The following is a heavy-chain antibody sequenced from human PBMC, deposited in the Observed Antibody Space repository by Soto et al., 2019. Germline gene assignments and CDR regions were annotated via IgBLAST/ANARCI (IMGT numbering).Heavy chain of an antibody. Sequence: QVQLVESGGGVVQPGRSLRLSCAASGFTFSSYGMHWVRQAPGKGLEWVAVISYDGSNKYYADSVKGRFTISRDNSKNTLYLQMNSLRAEDTAVYYCAKDIRHYYGSGEDRDYYYYYGMDVWGQGTTVTVSS. D-gene: IGHD3-10*01. J-gene: IGHJ6*02. CDR2: ISYDGSNK. V-gene: IGHV3-30*18. CDR3: AKDIRHYYGSGEDRDYYYYYGMDV. CDR1: GFTFSSYG.